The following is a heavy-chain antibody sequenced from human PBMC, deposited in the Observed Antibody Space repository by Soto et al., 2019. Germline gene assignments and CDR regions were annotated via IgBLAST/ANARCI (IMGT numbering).Heavy chain of an antibody. Sequence: GGSLRLSCAASEFTFSNYAMSWVRQAPGKGLEWVSAISYGGGTTYYADSVKGRFTISRDNSKNTLYLQMSSLRAEDTDVYYCAREDSSSGHAGTFQYWGNGTLVTVSS. D-gene: IGHD3-22*01. CDR2: ISYGGGTT. J-gene: IGHJ1*01. V-gene: IGHV3-23*01. CDR1: EFTFSNYA. CDR3: AREDSSSGHAGTFQY.